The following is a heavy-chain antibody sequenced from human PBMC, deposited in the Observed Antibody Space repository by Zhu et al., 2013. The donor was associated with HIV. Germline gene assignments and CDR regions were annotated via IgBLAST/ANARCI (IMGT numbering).Heavy chain of an antibody. V-gene: IGHV1-69*06. CDR2: IIPIFGTA. D-gene: IGHD3-22*01. Sequence: QVQLVQSGAEVKKPGSSVKVSCKASGGTFSSYAISWVRQAPGQGLEWMGGIIPIFGTANYAQKFQGRVTITADKSTSTAYMELSSLRSEDTAVYYCARGHIPYYYDSSGYYGSYYYGMDVWGQGTTVTVSS. J-gene: IGHJ6*02. CDR1: GGTFSSYA. CDR3: ARGHIPYYYDSSGYYGSYYYGMDV.